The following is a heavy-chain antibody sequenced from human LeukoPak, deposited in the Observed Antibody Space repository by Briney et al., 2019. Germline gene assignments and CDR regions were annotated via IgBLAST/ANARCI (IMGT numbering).Heavy chain of an antibody. Sequence: SETLSLTCPVSGGSISSGSYDWGWIRQPPGKGLEWIGNIYYSGSTFYNPSLKSRVTISLDTSESHFSLRLTSVTAADTAVYYCARHLRTTSWFDYGGQGTLVTVSS. CDR1: GGSISSGSYD. V-gene: IGHV4-39*01. J-gene: IGHJ4*02. CDR3: ARHLRTTSWFDY. D-gene: IGHD2-2*01. CDR2: IYYSGST.